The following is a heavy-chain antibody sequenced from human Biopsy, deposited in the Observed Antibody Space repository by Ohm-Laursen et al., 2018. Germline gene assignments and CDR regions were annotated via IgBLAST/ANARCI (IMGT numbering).Heavy chain of an antibody. D-gene: IGHD6-25*01. CDR3: ARDGAAGYGLDV. V-gene: IGHV3-33*01. J-gene: IGHJ6*02. CDR1: GFTFSSYG. CDR2: IWYDGSRQ. Sequence: SLRLSCTASGFTFSSYGMHWVRQAPGKGLEWVAVIWYDGSRQYYADSVKGRFTIPRDNSKNTLYLQMNSLRAEDTAVYYCARDGAAGYGLDVWGQGTTVTVSS.